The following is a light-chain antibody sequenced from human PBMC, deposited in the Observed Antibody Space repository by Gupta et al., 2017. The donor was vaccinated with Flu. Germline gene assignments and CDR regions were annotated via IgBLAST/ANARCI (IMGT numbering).Light chain of an antibody. V-gene: IGLV2-11*01. CDR1: SNDVGGYNR. J-gene: IGLJ1*01. CDR2: DVT. Sequence: QSAPTQPRSLSGSPGQSVTLSCTGTSNDVGGYNRVSWYEQRPGKAPKLILYDVTERPSGVPDRFSGSKSGNTASLTISGLQADDEADYYCSSHAGRVTWVFGTGTTVTVL. CDR3: SSHAGRVTWV.